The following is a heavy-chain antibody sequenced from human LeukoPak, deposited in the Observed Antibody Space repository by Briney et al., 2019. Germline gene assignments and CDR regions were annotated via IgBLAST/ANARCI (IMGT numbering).Heavy chain of an antibody. CDR1: GYSITSGYY. J-gene: IGHJ5*02. CDR2: IYHSGST. CDR3: ARDEWVVGLDP. D-gene: IGHD1-26*01. Sequence: SETLSLTCTVSGYSITSGYYWGWIRQPPGKGLEWIGSIYHSGSTYYNPSLKSRVTISVDTSNNQFSLKLSSVTAADTAVYYCARDEWVVGLDPWGQGTLVTVSS. V-gene: IGHV4-38-2*02.